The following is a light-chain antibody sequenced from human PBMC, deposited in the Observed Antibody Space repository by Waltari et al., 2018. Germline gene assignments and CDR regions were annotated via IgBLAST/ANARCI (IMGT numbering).Light chain of an antibody. CDR3: SSYTSSSTYV. CDR1: SSDVRGYNY. J-gene: IGLJ1*01. CDR2: DVS. V-gene: IGLV2-14*01. Sequence: QSALTQPASVSGSPGPSITISCTGTSSDVRGYNYVSWYQQHPGKAPKLMIYDVSKRPSGVSNRFSGSKSGNTASLTISGLQAEDEADYYCSSYTSSSTYVFGTGTKVTVL.